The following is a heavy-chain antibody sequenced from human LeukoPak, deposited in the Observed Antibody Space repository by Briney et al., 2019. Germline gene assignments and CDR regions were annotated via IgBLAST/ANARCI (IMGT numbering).Heavy chain of an antibody. Sequence: GGSLRLSCAASGFTFSNYWMHWVRQAPGKGLEWVSRINSDGSSTSYADSVMGRFTISRDNAKNTLYLQMNSLRAEETAVYYCTSTNRHDYWGQGTLVTVSS. D-gene: IGHD3-3*01. CDR1: GFTFSNYW. CDR3: TSTNRHDY. V-gene: IGHV3-74*01. CDR2: INSDGSST. J-gene: IGHJ4*02.